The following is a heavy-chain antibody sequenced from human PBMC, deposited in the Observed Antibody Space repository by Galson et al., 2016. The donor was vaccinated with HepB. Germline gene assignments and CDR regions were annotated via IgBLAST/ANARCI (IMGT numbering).Heavy chain of an antibody. V-gene: IGHV1-24*01. CDR1: GYSLSELS. D-gene: IGHD4-17*01. Sequence: SVKVSCKVSGYSLSELSMHWVRQAPGKGLEWMGGFDPEDGETIYAQKFQGRVTMTEDTSTDTAYMELISLRSEDTAVYYCAAAPLGTGYGESWLDPWGQGTLVTVSS. CDR3: AAAPLGTGYGESWLDP. J-gene: IGHJ5*02. CDR2: FDPEDGET.